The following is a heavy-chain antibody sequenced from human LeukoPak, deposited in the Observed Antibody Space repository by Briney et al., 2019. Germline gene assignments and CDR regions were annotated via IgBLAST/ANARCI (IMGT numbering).Heavy chain of an antibody. D-gene: IGHD6-19*01. CDR1: GFTFSDYD. CDR2: IATAGDT. J-gene: IGHJ4*02. CDR3: ARKGGSGCFDY. V-gene: IGHV3-13*01. Sequence: GGSLRLSCAASGFTFSDYDMHWVRQATEKGLEWVSTIATAGDTYYPGSVKGRFTISRENAKNSLYLQMNSLRAEDTAVYYCARKGGSGCFDYWGQGTLVTVSS.